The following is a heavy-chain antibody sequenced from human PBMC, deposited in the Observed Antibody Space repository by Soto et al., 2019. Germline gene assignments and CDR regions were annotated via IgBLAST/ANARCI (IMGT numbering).Heavy chain of an antibody. CDR2: IYYSGST. CDR1: GGSISSYY. CDR3: ASAGPTPYYYGMDV. J-gene: IGHJ6*02. Sequence: PSETLSLTCTVSGGSISSYYWSWIRQPPGKGLEWIGYIYYSGSTNYNPSLKSRVTISVDTSKNQFSLKLSSVTAADTAVYYCASAGPTPYYYGMDVWGQGTTVPVSS. D-gene: IGHD1-1*01. V-gene: IGHV4-59*01.